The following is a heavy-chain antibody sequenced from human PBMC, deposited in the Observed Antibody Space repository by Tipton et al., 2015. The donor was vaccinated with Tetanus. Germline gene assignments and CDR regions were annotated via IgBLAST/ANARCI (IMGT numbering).Heavy chain of an antibody. CDR3: ARHLYVYWFDP. Sequence: TLSLTCTVSGGSISDKKYYWGWIRQPPGKGLEWIASIYFEGSTYSSPSLKSRVTIAVDTSQNLFSLSLTSVTAADTAVYYCARHLYVYWFDPGGQGALVTVST. CDR1: GGSISDKKYY. V-gene: IGHV4-39*02. D-gene: IGHD3-10*02. J-gene: IGHJ5*02. CDR2: IYFEGST.